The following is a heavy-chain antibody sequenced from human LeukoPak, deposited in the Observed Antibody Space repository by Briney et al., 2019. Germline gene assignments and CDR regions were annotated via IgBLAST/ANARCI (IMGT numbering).Heavy chain of an antibody. CDR3: ARDRDSYSSSSGFDP. J-gene: IGHJ5*02. V-gene: IGHV3-74*01. D-gene: IGHD6-6*01. Sequence: PGGSLRLSCAASGFTFSDFWMHWVRQVPGRGLVWVSRINSDGRSTTYADSVRGRFTISRDNARNTLFLQMDSLRDEDSAVYYCARDRDSYSSSSGFDPWGQGTLVTVSA. CDR1: GFTFSDFW. CDR2: INSDGRST.